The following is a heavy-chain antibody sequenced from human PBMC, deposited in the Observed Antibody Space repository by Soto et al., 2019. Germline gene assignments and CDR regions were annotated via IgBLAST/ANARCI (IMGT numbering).Heavy chain of an antibody. D-gene: IGHD3-3*01. J-gene: IGHJ6*02. CDR3: ARKPYDFWSGYYTGGNYYGMDV. V-gene: IGHV3-7*05. CDR1: GFTFSSYW. CDR2: IKQDGSEK. Sequence: EVQLVESGGGLVQPGGSLRLSCAASGFTFSSYWMSWVRQAPGKGLEWVANIKQDGSEKYYVDSVKGRFTISRDNAKNSLYLQMNSLRDEETAVYYCARKPYDFWSGYYTGGNYYGMDVWGQGTTVTVSS.